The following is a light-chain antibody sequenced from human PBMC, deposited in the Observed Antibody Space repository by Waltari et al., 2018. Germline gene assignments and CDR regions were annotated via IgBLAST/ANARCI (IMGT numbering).Light chain of an antibody. V-gene: IGLV3-19*01. Sequence: SSELTQDPAVSVALGQTVRITCQGDSLRSYDASWYQQKPGQAPILCIYGKDNRPSGIPDRFSGSTSGNTASLTITGSQAEDEADYYCHSRVVSNVRGAFGGGTKLTVL. CDR1: SLRSYD. CDR3: HSRVVSNVRGA. J-gene: IGLJ2*01. CDR2: GKD.